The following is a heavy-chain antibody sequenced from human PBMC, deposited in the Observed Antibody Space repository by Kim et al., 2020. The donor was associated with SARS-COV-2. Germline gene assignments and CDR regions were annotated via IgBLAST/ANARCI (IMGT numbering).Heavy chain of an antibody. Sequence: ASVKVSCKASGYTFTNYAMNWVRQAPGQGLEWMGWINTNTGNPTYAQGFAGRFVFSLDTSVSTAYLQISSLKADDTAMYYCSRGHGSGWATYPYGMDVWGQGTTVTVFS. CDR2: INTNTGNP. J-gene: IGHJ6*02. D-gene: IGHD6-19*01. CDR1: GYTFTNYA. CDR3: SRGHGSGWATYPYGMDV. V-gene: IGHV7-4-1*02.